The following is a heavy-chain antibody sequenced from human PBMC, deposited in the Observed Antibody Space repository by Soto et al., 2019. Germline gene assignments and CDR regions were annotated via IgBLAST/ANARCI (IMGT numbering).Heavy chain of an antibody. D-gene: IGHD6-13*01. CDR3: ARGSAGPTLRWMDV. Sequence: QVRLQESGPGLVKPSETLSLTCTVSGGTISTYYWNWIRQPPGKGLEWIGYIYYSGSTNYNPSLRGRAILSVDTSKSWFSLRLDSLTAADTAVYYCARGSAGPTLRWMDVWGQGTTVTVSS. V-gene: IGHV4-59*01. CDR1: GGTISTYY. CDR2: IYYSGST. J-gene: IGHJ6*02.